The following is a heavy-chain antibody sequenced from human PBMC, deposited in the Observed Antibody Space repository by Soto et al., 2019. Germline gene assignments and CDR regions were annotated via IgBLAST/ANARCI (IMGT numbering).Heavy chain of an antibody. CDR2: IIPIFGTA. D-gene: IGHD2-2*01. J-gene: IGHJ5*02. CDR3: ARQVVPAAGLNWFDP. V-gene: IGHV1-69*13. Sequence: GSSVKVSCKASGGTFSSYAISWVRQAPGQGLEWMGGIIPIFGTANYAQKFQGRVTITADESTSTAYMGLSSLRSEDTAVYYCARQVVPAAGLNWFDPWGQGTLVTVSS. CDR1: GGTFSSYA.